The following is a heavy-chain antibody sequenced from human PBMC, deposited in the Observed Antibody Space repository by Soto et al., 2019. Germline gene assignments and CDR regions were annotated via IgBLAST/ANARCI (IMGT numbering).Heavy chain of an antibody. CDR3: ARRLQWQLRPLDS. D-gene: IGHD6-19*01. J-gene: IGHJ4*02. CDR1: GFTFSDYY. Sequence: GGSLRLSCAVSGFTFSDYYITWIRRAPGKGLEWVSYINTLSSAIYYADSVKGRFTISRDNAKNSVYLQMNSLRAEDTAVYYCARRLQWQLRPLDSWGRGTLVTVS. CDR2: INTLSSAI. V-gene: IGHV3-11*01.